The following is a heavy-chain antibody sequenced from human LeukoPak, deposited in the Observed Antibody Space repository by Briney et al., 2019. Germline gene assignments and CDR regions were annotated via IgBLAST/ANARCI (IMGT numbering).Heavy chain of an antibody. CDR3: ARGVPTYYYGSGSYYQHY. D-gene: IGHD3-10*01. CDR2: ISRSSSYI. J-gene: IGHJ4*02. V-gene: IGHV3-21*01. CDR1: GFTFSSYS. Sequence: GGSLRLSCAPSGFTFSSYSMNWVRQAPGKGLEWVSSISRSSSYIHYADSVRGRFTISRDNAKTSLFLQMNSLRAEDTAVYYCARGVPTYYYGSGSYYQHYWGQGTLVTVSS.